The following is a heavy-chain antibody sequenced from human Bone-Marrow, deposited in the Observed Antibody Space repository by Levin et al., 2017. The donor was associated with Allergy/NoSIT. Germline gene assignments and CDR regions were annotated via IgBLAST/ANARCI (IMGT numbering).Heavy chain of an antibody. V-gene: IGHV3-74*01. CDR1: GFTFSSYW. CDR2: INSDGSST. Sequence: GGSLRLSCAASGFTFSSYWMHWVRQAPGKGLVWVSRINSDGSSTSYADSVKGRFTISRDNAKNTLYLQMNSLRAEDTAVYYCARAGYSYGYVNYWGQGTLVTVSS. D-gene: IGHD5-18*01. CDR3: ARAGYSYGYVNY. J-gene: IGHJ4*02.